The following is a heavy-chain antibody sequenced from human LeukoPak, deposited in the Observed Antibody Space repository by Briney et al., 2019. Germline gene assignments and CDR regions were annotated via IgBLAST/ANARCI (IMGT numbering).Heavy chain of an antibody. D-gene: IGHD3-3*01. V-gene: IGHV4-4*02. CDR3: AREGGFYRPLDY. CDR2: VHLDGRT. J-gene: IGHJ4*02. CDR1: GGSVTSTNW. Sequence: PSETLSLTCGVSGGSVTSTNWWTWVRQPPGKGLDWIGEVHLDGRTNYNPSLKSRLTMSVDLSENHVSLKLTSVTAADTAVYYCAREGGFYRPLDYSGQGTLVTVSS.